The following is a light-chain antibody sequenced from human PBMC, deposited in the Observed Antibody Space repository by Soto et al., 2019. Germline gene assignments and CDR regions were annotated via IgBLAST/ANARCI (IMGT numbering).Light chain of an antibody. CDR1: QSVSSSY. CDR3: QQYGSSLWP. V-gene: IGKV3-20*01. CDR2: GAS. Sequence: TQSPSTLSGSVGDRVTITCRASQSVSSSYLAWYQQKPGQANRLLTYGASSRATGIPDRFSGSGSGTDFTLTISRLEPEDFAVYYCQQYGSSLWPFGQGTKVDIX. J-gene: IGKJ1*01.